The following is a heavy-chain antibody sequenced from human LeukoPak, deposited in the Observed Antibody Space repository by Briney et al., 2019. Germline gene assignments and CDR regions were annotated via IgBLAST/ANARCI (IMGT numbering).Heavy chain of an antibody. D-gene: IGHD3-22*01. Sequence: SETLSLTCTVSGGSISSSSYYWGWIRQPPGKGLEWIGSIYYSGSTYYNPSLKSRVTISVDTSKNQFSLKLSSVTAADTAVYYCARDSTLYDSSGYYFHWSQGTLVTVSS. J-gene: IGHJ4*02. CDR1: GGSISSSSYY. CDR2: IYYSGST. CDR3: ARDSTLYDSSGYYFH. V-gene: IGHV4-39*07.